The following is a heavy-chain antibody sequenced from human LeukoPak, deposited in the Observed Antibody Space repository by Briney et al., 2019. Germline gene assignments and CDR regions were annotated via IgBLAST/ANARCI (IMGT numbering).Heavy chain of an antibody. CDR2: IYYSGST. V-gene: IGHV4-39*07. CDR1: GGSISGSSSY. CDR3: ARSSEGRYYYDSSGYSYYYYYMDV. Sequence: PSETLSLTCTVSGGSISGSSSYWGWIRQPPGKGLQWIGSIYYSGSTNYNPSLKSRVTISVDTSKNQFSLKLTSVTAADTAVYYCARSSEGRYYYDSSGYSYYYYYMDVWGKGTTVTISS. J-gene: IGHJ6*03. D-gene: IGHD3-22*01.